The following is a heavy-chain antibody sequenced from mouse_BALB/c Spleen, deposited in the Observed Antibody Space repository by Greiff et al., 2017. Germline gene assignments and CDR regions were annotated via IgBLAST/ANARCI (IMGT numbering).Heavy chain of an antibody. Sequence: QVQLQQSGAELMKPGASVKISCKATGYTFSSYWIEWVKQRPGHGLEWIGEILPGSGSTNYNEKFKGKATFTADTSSNTAYMQLSSLTSEDSAVYYCARRKNDGYFYFDYWGQGTTLTVSS. V-gene: IGHV1-9*01. CDR3: ARRKNDGYFYFDY. CDR2: ILPGSGST. J-gene: IGHJ2*01. CDR1: GYTFSSYW. D-gene: IGHD2-3*01.